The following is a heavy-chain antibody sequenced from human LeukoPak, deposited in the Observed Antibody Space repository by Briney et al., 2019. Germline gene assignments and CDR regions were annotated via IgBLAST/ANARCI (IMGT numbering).Heavy chain of an antibody. CDR2: IYTSGST. CDR1: GGSISSYY. Sequence: SETLSLTCTVSGGSISSYYWSWIRQPAGKGLEWIGRIYTSGSTNYNPSLKSRVTMSVDTSKNQFSLKLSSVTAADTAVYYCARVGLTSSGWYSDAFDIWGQGTMVTVSS. J-gene: IGHJ3*02. CDR3: ARVGLTSSGWYSDAFDI. D-gene: IGHD6-19*01. V-gene: IGHV4-4*07.